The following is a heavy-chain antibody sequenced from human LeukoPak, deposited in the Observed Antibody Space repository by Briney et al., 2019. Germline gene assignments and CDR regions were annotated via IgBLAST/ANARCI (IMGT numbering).Heavy chain of an antibody. Sequence: PGRSLRLSCAASGFTFSSYAMHWVRQAPGKGLEWVAVISYDGSNKYYADSVKGRFTISRDNSKNTLYLRMNSLRAEDTAVYYCAREYCSSTSCHYYFDYWGQGTLVTVSS. CDR2: ISYDGSNK. D-gene: IGHD2-2*01. CDR3: AREYCSSTSCHYYFDY. J-gene: IGHJ4*02. V-gene: IGHV3-30*04. CDR1: GFTFSSYA.